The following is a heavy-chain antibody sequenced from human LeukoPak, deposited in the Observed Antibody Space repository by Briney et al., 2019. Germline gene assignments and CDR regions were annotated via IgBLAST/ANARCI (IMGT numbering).Heavy chain of an antibody. Sequence: GGSLRLSCVASRCTFNTYAVNWVRQAPGKGLEWVSAISGNGDITYYADSVRGRFPISRDNSKNTLYLQLNSLRAEDTAVYYCARVKRDCSGGSCYSYDYWGQGTLVTVSS. CDR1: RCTFNTYA. CDR3: ARVKRDCSGGSCYSYDY. J-gene: IGHJ4*02. CDR2: ISGNGDIT. V-gene: IGHV3-23*01. D-gene: IGHD2-15*01.